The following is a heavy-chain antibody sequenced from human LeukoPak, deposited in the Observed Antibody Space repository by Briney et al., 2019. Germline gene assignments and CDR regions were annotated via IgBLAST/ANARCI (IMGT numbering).Heavy chain of an antibody. V-gene: IGHV1-2*02. Sequence: GASVKVSCKASGYMFIGYYIHWVRQAPGQGLEWIGWINPNSGGTNYAQKFRGRVTMTRAPSINTAYMEVISLASDDTAVYYCARDSSITTPRGGFDIWGQGTKVTVSS. CDR2: INPNSGGT. CDR1: GYMFIGYY. D-gene: IGHD3-22*01. CDR3: ARDSSITTPRGGFDI. J-gene: IGHJ3*02.